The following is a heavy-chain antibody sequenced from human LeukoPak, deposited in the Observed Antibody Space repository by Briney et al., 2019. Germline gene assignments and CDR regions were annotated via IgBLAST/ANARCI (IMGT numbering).Heavy chain of an antibody. J-gene: IGHJ4*02. D-gene: IGHD4-11*01. CDR3: ARGGTVTTGYYFDY. CDR1: GFTFSSHW. Sequence: GGSLRLSCAASGFTFSSHWMHWVRQAPGKGLVWVSRINSDGSSTYYADSVKGRFTISRDNAKNTLYLQMNSLRAEDTAVYYCARGGTVTTGYYFDYWGQGTLVTVSS. V-gene: IGHV3-74*01. CDR2: INSDGSST.